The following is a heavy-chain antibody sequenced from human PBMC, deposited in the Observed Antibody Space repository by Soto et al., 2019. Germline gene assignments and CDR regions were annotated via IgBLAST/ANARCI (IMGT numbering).Heavy chain of an antibody. D-gene: IGHD2-21*02. CDR1: GGTFASSHW. Sequence: LSLTCGVSGGTFASSHWWSWVRQSPGGGLEWIGNVYHTGDTNFNPSLQSRVTISVDKSNNQFSLRLNSLTAADTAVYFCAREIVTAGGDNYFDPWGPGTLVTVSS. J-gene: IGHJ5*02. CDR3: AREIVTAGGDNYFDP. V-gene: IGHV4-4*01. CDR2: VYHTGDT.